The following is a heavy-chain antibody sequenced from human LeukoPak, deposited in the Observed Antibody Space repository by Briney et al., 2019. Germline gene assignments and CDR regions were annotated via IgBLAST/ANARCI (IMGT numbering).Heavy chain of an antibody. CDR3: ARGGAGELSY. CDR2: ISSISYI. V-gene: IGHV3-69-1*01. Sequence: CVSSISSISYIYYADSVKGRFTISRDNAKNSLYLQMNSLRAEDTAVYYCARGGAGELSYWGQGTLVTVSS. J-gene: IGHJ4*02. D-gene: IGHD3-10*01.